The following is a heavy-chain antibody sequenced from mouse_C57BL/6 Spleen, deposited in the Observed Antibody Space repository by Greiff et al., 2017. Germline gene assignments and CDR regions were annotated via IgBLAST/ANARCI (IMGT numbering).Heavy chain of an antibody. CDR3: ARPYDSSPGWFAY. V-gene: IGHV1-78*01. CDR1: GYTFTDHT. CDR2: IYPRDGST. Sequence: QVQLQQSDAGLVKPGASVKISCKVSGYTFTDHTIHWMKQRPEKGLEWIGYIYPRDGSTKYNEKFKGKVTLTADKSSSTAYMQLNSLSSEDSAVYFCARPYDSSPGWFAYWGQGPLVTVSA. J-gene: IGHJ3*01. D-gene: IGHD1-1*01.